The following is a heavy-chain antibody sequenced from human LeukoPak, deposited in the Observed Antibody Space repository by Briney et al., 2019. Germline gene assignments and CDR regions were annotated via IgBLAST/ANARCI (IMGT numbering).Heavy chain of an antibody. CDR2: IKSDGITI. J-gene: IGHJ4*02. CDR1: GFTFSNYM. D-gene: IGHD2-15*01. V-gene: IGHV3-74*01. CDR3: ARGYCSGRSCYMWYSDY. Sequence: GGSLRLSCAASGFTFSNYMMHWVRQAPGKGLVWVSRIKSDGITITYADSVKGRFTISRDNAKNTLYLQMNSLRAEDTAVYYCARGYCSGRSCYMWYSDYWGQGTLVTVSS.